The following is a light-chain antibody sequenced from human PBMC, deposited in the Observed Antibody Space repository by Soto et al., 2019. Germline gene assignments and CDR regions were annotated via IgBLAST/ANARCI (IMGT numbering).Light chain of an antibody. CDR2: GNS. V-gene: IGLV1-40*01. CDR3: QSYDSSLSGFYV. J-gene: IGLJ1*01. Sequence: QSVLTQPPSLSGAPGQRVTISCTGSSSKIGAGYDVHWYQQLPGTAPKLLIYGNSNRPSGVPDRFSGSKSGTSASLAITGLQAEDEADYYCQSYDSSLSGFYVFGTGTKLTVL. CDR1: SSKIGAGYD.